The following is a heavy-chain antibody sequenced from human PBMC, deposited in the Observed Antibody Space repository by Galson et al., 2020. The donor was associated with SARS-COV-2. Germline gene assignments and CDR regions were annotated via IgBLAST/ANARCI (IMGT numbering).Heavy chain of an antibody. V-gene: IGHV3-11*06. J-gene: IGHJ4*02. CDR3: ARSVDDGSGSSLLFDL. CDR1: GFAFSDYN. Sequence: AGGSLRLSCAASGFAFSDYNMSWIRQAPGKGLEWLSYISGTSAYTNYVGSVKGRITISRDNAQNSLNLQINDLGPEDTGVYYCARSVDDGSGSSLLFDLWGQGTLLTVS. CDR2: ISGTSAYT. D-gene: IGHD3-22*01.